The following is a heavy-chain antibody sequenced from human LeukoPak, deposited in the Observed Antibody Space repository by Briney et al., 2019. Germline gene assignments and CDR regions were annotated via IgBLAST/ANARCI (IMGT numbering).Heavy chain of an antibody. J-gene: IGHJ4*02. CDR1: GFTLSSNY. CDR2: IYSSGST. CDR3: ASRIATAGSVDY. Sequence: PGGSLRLSCAASGFTLSSNYMSWVRQAPGKGLEWVSVIYSSGSTYYADSVKGRFTISRDNSKNTLHLQMNTLRAEDTAVYYCASRIATAGSVDYWGQGTLVTVSS. V-gene: IGHV3-53*01. D-gene: IGHD6-13*01.